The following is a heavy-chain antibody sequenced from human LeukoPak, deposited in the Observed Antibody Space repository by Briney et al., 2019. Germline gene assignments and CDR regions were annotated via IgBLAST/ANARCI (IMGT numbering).Heavy chain of an antibody. CDR3: ARERIAARRGWFDP. CDR1: GYTFTGYY. J-gene: IGHJ5*02. V-gene: IGHV1-2*02. CDR2: INPNSGGT. D-gene: IGHD6-6*01. Sequence: GASVKVSCKASGYTFTGYYMHWVRQAPGQGLEWMGWINPNSGGTNYAQKFQGRVTMTRDTSISTAYMELSRLRSDDTAVYYCARERIAARRGWFDPRGQGTLVTVSS.